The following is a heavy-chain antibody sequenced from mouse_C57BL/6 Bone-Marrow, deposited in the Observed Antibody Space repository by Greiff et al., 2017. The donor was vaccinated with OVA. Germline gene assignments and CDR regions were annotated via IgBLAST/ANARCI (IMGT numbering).Heavy chain of an antibody. Sequence: EVKLVESGEGLVKPGGSLKLSCAASGFTFSSYAMSWVRQTPEKRLEWVAYISSGGDYIYYADTVKGRFTISRDNARNTLYLQMSSLKSEDTAMYYCTRENYGSSYGWFAYWGQGTLVTVSA. CDR2: ISSGGDYI. V-gene: IGHV5-9-1*02. CDR3: TRENYGSSYGWFAY. CDR1: GFTFSSYA. D-gene: IGHD1-1*01. J-gene: IGHJ3*01.